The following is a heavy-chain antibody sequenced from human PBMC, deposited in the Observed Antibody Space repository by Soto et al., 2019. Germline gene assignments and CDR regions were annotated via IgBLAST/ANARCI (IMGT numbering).Heavy chain of an antibody. CDR3: ARVSTYYYDSSYAFDI. CDR1: GGSISSYY. J-gene: IGHJ3*02. V-gene: IGHV4-59*01. D-gene: IGHD3-22*01. CDR2: IYYSGST. Sequence: SETLSLTCTVSGGSISSYYWSWIRQPPGKGLEWIGYIYYSGSTNYNPSLKSRVTISVDTSKNQFSLKLSYVTAADTAVYYCARVSTYYYDSSYAFDIWGQGTMVTVSS.